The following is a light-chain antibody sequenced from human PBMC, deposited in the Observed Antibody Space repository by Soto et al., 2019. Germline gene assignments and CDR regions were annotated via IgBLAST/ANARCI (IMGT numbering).Light chain of an antibody. CDR3: QQYKNWPPLT. J-gene: IGKJ4*01. Sequence: EIVMTQSPATLSVSPGERATLSCRASQSVSYNLAWYQQKPGQGPRLLIYGAFTRATGIPARFSGSWSGTEFTLTISSLQSEDFAVYYCQQYKNWPPLTFGGLTKVEIK. CDR1: QSVSYN. CDR2: GAF. V-gene: IGKV3-15*01.